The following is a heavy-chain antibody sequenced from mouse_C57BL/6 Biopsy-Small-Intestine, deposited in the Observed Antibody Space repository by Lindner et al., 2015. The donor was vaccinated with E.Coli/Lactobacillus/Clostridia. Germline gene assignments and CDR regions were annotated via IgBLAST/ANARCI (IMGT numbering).Heavy chain of an antibody. CDR2: ISSGGSTI. Sequence: VQLQESGGGLVKPGGSLKLSCAASGFTFSDYGMHWVRQAPEKGLEWVAYISSGGSTIYYADTVKGRFTISRDNAKNTLFLQMASLRSEDTAMYYCAKNDGYYAMDYWGQGTSVTVSS. J-gene: IGHJ4*01. CDR1: GFTFSDYG. CDR3: AKNDGYYAMDY. V-gene: IGHV5-17*01. D-gene: IGHD2-3*01.